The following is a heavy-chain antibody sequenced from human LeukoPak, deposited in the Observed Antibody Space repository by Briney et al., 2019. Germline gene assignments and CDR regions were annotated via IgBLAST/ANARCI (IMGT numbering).Heavy chain of an antibody. V-gene: IGHV4-39*01. Sequence: SETLSLTCTVSGGSIIISSYYWGWIRQSPGKGLEWIGSIYYSGTTYYNPPLKSRVTISVDTSKRQFSLRLSSVTAADTAVYYCARSYYDSSGLKGNHFDYWGQGTLVTVSS. CDR2: IYYSGTT. J-gene: IGHJ4*02. CDR1: GGSIIISSYY. D-gene: IGHD3-22*01. CDR3: ARSYYDSSGLKGNHFDY.